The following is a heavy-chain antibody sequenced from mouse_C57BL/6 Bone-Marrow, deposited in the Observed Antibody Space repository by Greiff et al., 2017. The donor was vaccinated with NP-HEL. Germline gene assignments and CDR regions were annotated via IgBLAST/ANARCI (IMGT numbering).Heavy chain of an antibody. CDR3: ARGGDYGGAMDY. V-gene: IGHV1-69*01. Sequence: QVQLQQPGAELVMPGASVKLSCKASGYNFTSYWMPWVKQRPGQGLGWVGEIDPSDSYTNYNQKLQGKSTLTVDKSSCTAYMQLSSLTSEYSAVYYCARGGDYGGAMDYWGQGTSVTVSS. D-gene: IGHD2-4*01. CDR2: IDPSDSYT. J-gene: IGHJ4*01. CDR1: GYNFTSYW.